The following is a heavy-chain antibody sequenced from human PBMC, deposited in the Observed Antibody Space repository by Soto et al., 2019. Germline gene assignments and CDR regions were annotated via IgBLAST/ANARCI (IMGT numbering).Heavy chain of an antibody. V-gene: IGHV3-9*01. J-gene: IGHJ4*02. Sequence: EAQLVESGGGLVQPGRSLRLSCAASGFTFDDYAIHWVRQAPGKGLEWVSGISWNSAAIDYAVSVKGRFTIVRDNAMNSLYLQMNHLRPEDTAFYYCAKDRGSSSWDPIFDFWGQGILVTVSS. CDR3: AKDRGSSSWDPIFDF. CDR1: GFTFDDYA. CDR2: ISWNSAAI. D-gene: IGHD6-13*01.